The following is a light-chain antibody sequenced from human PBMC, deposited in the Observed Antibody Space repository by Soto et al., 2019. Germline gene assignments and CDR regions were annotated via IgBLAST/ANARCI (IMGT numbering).Light chain of an antibody. J-gene: IGKJ1*01. CDR3: QQRSNWPRT. CDR2: DSS. V-gene: IGKV3-11*01. Sequence: EIVLTQSPATLSLSPGERATLSCRASQSVSSYLAWYQQKPGQAPRLLIYDSSNRAAGIPARFSGSGSGTDFTLTIGSLEPEDFAVYSCQQRSNWPRTCGQGTKVEIK. CDR1: QSVSSY.